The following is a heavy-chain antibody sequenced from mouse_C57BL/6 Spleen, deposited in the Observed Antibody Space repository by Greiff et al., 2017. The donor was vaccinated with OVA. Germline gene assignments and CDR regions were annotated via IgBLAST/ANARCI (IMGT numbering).Heavy chain of an antibody. CDR3: ARGGYSNYGGAMDY. Sequence: DVQLVESGGGLVKPGGSLKLSCAASGFTFSDYGMHWVRQAPEKGLEWVAYISSGSSTIYYADTVKGRFTISRDNAKNTLFLQMTSLRSEDTAMYYCARGGYSNYGGAMDYWGQGTSVTVSS. CDR2: ISSGSSTI. CDR1: GFTFSDYG. J-gene: IGHJ4*01. V-gene: IGHV5-17*01. D-gene: IGHD2-5*01.